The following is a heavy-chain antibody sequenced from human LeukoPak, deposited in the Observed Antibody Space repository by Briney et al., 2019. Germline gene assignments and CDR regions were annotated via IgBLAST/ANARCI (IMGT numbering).Heavy chain of an antibody. Sequence: SQTLSLTCAISGYRVSSNSAAWNWITQSPSRGLEWLGRTYYRSKWYNDYAVAVKSRITINPNTSKNQFSLQLNSVTPEDTAVYYCARAGWLVRGGDFDYWGQGTLVTVSS. CDR1: GYRVSSNSAA. CDR2: TYYRSKWYN. J-gene: IGHJ4*02. CDR3: ARAGWLVRGGDFDY. D-gene: IGHD6-19*01. V-gene: IGHV6-1*01.